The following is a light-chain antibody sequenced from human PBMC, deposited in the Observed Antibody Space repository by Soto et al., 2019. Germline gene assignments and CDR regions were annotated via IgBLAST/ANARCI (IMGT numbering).Light chain of an antibody. CDR1: SSNVGAYNY. V-gene: IGLV2-14*01. J-gene: IGLJ2*01. Sequence: QSVLTQPASVSGSPGQSITISCTGTSSNVGAYNYVSWYQQHPGKAPKLMIYDVNNRPSGVSNRFSGSKSGNTASLTISGLQAEDEADYYCSSYTLSSTVVFGGGTKVTVL. CDR3: SSYTLSSTVV. CDR2: DVN.